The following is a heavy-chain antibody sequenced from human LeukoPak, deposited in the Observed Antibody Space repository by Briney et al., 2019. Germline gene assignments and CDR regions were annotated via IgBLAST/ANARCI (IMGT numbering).Heavy chain of an antibody. CDR3: AKDRGSAPYCIDY. CDR2: ISGSGGNT. CDR1: GFTFSTYA. D-gene: IGHD3-10*01. Sequence: GGSLRLSCAASGFTFSTYAMSWVRQATAKGLEWVSAISGSGGNTYYADSVKGRFTISRDNSKSMVYLQMNSLRAEDTAVYYCAKDRGSAPYCIDYWGQGTLVTVSS. V-gene: IGHV3-23*01. J-gene: IGHJ4*02.